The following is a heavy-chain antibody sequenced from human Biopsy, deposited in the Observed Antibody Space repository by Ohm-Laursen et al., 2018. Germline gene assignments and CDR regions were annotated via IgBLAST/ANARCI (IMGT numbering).Heavy chain of an antibody. D-gene: IGHD2-15*01. CDR2: INQSGRT. V-gene: IGHV4-34*08. J-gene: IGHJ4*02. Sequence: SETLSLTWEVYGKTFSDYYWSWIRQPPGKGLEWIGQINQSGRTNYNPSLKNRVNISADKSNNQFSLKLTSVTSADTAVYFCGNEVHGRDYWGLGALVTVSS. CDR3: GNEVHGRDY. CDR1: GKTFSDYY.